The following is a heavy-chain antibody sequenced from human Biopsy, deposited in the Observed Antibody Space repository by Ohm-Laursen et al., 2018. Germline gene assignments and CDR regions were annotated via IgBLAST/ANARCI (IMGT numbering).Heavy chain of an antibody. Sequence: SVKVSCKVPGGTFSNYGVNWVRQAPGQGLEWLGGNIPILGTGNYAQKFQDRVTVAAGTSTSTATMELRSLRSDDAAVYCCATKLTGYFHHWGQGTLVIVSS. CDR3: ATKLTGYFHH. J-gene: IGHJ1*01. CDR1: GGTFSNYG. CDR2: NIPILGTG. V-gene: IGHV1-69*06. D-gene: IGHD3-9*01.